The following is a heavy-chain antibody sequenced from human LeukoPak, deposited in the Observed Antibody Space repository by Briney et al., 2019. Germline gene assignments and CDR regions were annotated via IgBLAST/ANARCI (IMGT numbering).Heavy chain of an antibody. CDR3: ARLGKGNWFDP. CDR2: IYYSGST. D-gene: IGHD3-10*01. J-gene: IGHJ5*02. CDR1: GGSISSSSYY. Sequence: SETLSLTCTVSGGSISSSSYYWGWLRQPPGKGLEGVGSIYYSGSTYYNPSLKSRVTISVDTSKNQFSLKLSSVTAADTAVYYCARLGKGNWFDPWGQGTLVTVSS. V-gene: IGHV4-39*01.